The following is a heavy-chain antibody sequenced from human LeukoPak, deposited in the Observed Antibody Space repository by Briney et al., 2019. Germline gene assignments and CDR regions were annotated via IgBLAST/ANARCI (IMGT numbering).Heavy chain of an antibody. CDR1: GYSFTSYW. CDR2: SDPSDSYT. V-gene: IGHV5-10-1*01. D-gene: IGHD4-17*01. CDR3: ARLPKTTVPQPLFDY. J-gene: IGHJ4*02. Sequence: GESLKISGKGSGYSFTSYWISWVRQMPGKGLEWMGRSDPSDSYTNYSTCLQGHVTLSGDKSIRTAYLQWTSLKASDTAMYYCARLPKTTVPQPLFDYWGQGTLVTVSS.